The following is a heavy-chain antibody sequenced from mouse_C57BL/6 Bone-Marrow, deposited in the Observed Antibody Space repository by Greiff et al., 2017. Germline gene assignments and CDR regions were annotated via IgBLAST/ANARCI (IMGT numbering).Heavy chain of an antibody. CDR1: EYEFPSHD. V-gene: IGHV5-2*03. J-gene: IGHJ3*01. CDR3: ARAYGNSFSFAY. D-gene: IGHD2-1*01. Sequence: EVKLVESGGGLVQPGESLKLSCESNEYEFPSHDMSWVRKTPEKRLELVAAINSDGGSTYYPDTMERRFIISRDNTKKTLYLQMSSLRSEDTALXYCARAYGNSFSFAYWGQGTLVTVSA. CDR2: INSDGGST.